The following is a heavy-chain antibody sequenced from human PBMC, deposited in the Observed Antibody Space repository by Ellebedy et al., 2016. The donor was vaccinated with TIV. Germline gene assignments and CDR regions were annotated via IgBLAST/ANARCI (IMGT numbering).Heavy chain of an antibody. J-gene: IGHJ3*02. CDR1: GYTLTELS. D-gene: IGHD1-26*01. V-gene: IGHV1-24*01. CDR2: FDPEDGET. CDR3: ATGAGIVGVLEGAFDI. Sequence: AASVKVSCKVSGYTLTELSMHWVRQAPGKGLEWMGGFDPEDGETIYTQKFQGRVTMTEDTSTDTAYMELSSLRSEDTAVYYCATGAGIVGVLEGAFDIWGQGTMVTVSS.